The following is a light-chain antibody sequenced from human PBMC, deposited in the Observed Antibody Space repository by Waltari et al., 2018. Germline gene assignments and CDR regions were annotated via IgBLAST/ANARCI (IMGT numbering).Light chain of an antibody. CDR2: AAS. CDR1: QDISNS. J-gene: IGKJ4*01. CDR3: QQYYTIPLT. Sequence: DIQMTQSPSSLSASVGDRVTITCRARQDISNSLAWYQQKPGKAPRLLLDAASRLQTGVPSRFSGNRSGPGYTLPINSLQPEDFATYYCQQYYTIPLTFGGGTTVDVK. V-gene: IGKV1-NL1*01.